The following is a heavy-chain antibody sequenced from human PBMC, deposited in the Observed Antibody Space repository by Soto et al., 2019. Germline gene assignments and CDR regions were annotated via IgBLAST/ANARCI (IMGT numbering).Heavy chain of an antibody. CDR1: GFTFSNYA. CDR3: ARESEDLTSNFDY. Sequence: GGSLRLSCAASGFTFSNYAMSWVRQAPGKGLEWVSAISGTTNYIYYADSMKGRFTVSRDNAKNSVYLDMNSLSAEDTAVYYCARESEDLTSNFDYWGQGTLVTVSS. V-gene: IGHV3-21*01. CDR2: ISGTTNYI. J-gene: IGHJ4*02.